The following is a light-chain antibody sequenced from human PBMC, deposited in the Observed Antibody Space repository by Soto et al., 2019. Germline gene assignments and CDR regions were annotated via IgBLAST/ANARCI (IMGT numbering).Light chain of an antibody. CDR2: YAS. Sequence: EIMMTQSPATLSVSPGERATLSCRASQSVGNNFAWYQQKPGQPPRLLIYYASTRATGIPPRFSGSGSGTDSTLTTTCLQSKDVPLYDCQPYNDCPPITFRQGTRLEI. CDR1: QSVGNN. J-gene: IGKJ5*01. CDR3: QPYNDCPPIT. V-gene: IGKV3-15*01.